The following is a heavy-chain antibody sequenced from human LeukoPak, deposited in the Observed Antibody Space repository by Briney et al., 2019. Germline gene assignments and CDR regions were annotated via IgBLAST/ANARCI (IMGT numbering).Heavy chain of an antibody. D-gene: IGHD6-6*01. CDR1: GYTLTELS. CDR3: ATVGMGSSSGLGYYFDY. V-gene: IGHV1-24*01. J-gene: IGHJ4*02. Sequence: ASVNVSFKVSGYTLTELSMHWVRQAPGKGLEWMGGFDPEDGETIYAQKFQGRVTMTEDTSTDTAYMELSSLRSEDTAVYYCATVGMGSSSGLGYYFDYWGQGTLVTVSS. CDR2: FDPEDGET.